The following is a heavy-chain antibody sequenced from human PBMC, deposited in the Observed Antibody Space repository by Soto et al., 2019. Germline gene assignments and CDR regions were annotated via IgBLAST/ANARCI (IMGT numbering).Heavy chain of an antibody. J-gene: IGHJ5*02. CDR2: IIPIFGTA. CDR1: GGTFSSYA. V-gene: IGHV1-69*01. CDR3: ARDGRGFGESGLFDP. D-gene: IGHD3-10*01. Sequence: QVQLVQSGAEVKKPGSSVKVSCKASGGTFSSYAISWVRQAPGQGLEWMGGIIPIFGTANYAQKFQGRVTITADESTSTAYMELSSLRTEDTAVYYCARDGRGFGESGLFDPWGQGTLVTVSS.